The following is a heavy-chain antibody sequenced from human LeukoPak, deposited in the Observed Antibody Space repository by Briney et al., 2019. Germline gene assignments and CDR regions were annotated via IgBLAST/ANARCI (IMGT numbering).Heavy chain of an antibody. CDR3: GSSSGGY. J-gene: IGHJ4*02. Sequence: QSGGSLRLSCAASGFTFSSYAMSWVRQAPGKGLEWVSAISGSGGSTYYADSVKGRFTISRDKAKNSLHLQLNSLRAEDTAVYYCGSSSGGYWGQGTLVTVSS. CDR1: GFTFSSYA. V-gene: IGHV3-23*01. D-gene: IGHD6-25*01. CDR2: ISGSGGST.